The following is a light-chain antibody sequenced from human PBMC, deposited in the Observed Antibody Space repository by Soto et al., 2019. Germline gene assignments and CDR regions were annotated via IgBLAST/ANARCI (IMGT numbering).Light chain of an antibody. CDR3: QQYNNWPALT. J-gene: IGKJ4*01. Sequence: EIVMTQSPATLSVSPGERATLSCRASQSVSSNLAWYQQKPGQAPRLLIYGASTRATGIPARFSGSGSGTEFTLTISSLQSEEFAVYYCQQYNNWPALTFGGGTKVDI. CDR2: GAS. V-gene: IGKV3-15*01. CDR1: QSVSSN.